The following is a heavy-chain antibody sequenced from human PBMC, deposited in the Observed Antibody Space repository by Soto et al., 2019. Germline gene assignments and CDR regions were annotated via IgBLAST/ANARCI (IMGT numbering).Heavy chain of an antibody. J-gene: IGHJ5*02. CDR3: ASLVDYDSSGYNL. V-gene: IGHV4-31*03. Sequence: SETPSLTCTVSGGSISGGGYYCSWIRQHPGKGLEXIGYXXXSXRXXXNXXXXSRVTISLDTSKNQFSLELSSVTAADTAVYYCASLVDYDSSGYNLWGQGTLLTVSS. D-gene: IGHD3-22*01. CDR2: XXXSXRX. CDR1: GGSISGGGYY.